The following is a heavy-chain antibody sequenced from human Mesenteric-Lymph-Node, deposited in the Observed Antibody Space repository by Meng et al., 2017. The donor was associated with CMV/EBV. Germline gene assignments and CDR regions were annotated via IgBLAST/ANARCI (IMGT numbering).Heavy chain of an antibody. CDR3: ATIASDRYY. D-gene: IGHD6-13*01. CDR2: IDPNSGGT. J-gene: IGHJ4*02. Sequence: KVSCKASGYTFTGYYMYWVRQAPGQGLEWMGRIDPNSGGTNYAQNFQGRVTMTRDTSISTAYMELSRLGSDDTAIYYCATIASDRYYWGQGTLVTVSS. V-gene: IGHV1-2*06. CDR1: GYTFTGYY.